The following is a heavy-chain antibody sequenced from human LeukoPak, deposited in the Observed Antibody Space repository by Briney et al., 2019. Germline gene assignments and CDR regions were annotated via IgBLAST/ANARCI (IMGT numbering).Heavy chain of an antibody. J-gene: IGHJ4*02. CDR2: ISYDGSNK. D-gene: IGHD3-10*01. CDR1: GFTFSSYA. V-gene: IGHV3-30-3*01. CDR3: ARDRSRVGWFGELFPDY. Sequence: GRSLRLSCAASGFTFSSYAMHWVRQAPGKGLEWVAVISYDGSNKYYADSVKGRFTISRDNSKNTLYLQMNSLRAEDTAVYYCARDRSRVGWFGELFPDYWGQGTLVTVSS.